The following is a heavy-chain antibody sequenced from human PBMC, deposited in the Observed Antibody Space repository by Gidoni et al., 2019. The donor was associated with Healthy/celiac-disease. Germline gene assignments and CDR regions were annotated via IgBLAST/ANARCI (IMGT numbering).Heavy chain of an antibody. J-gene: IGHJ4*02. CDR2: IYWDDDK. CDR1: GFSLSTSGVG. V-gene: IGHV2-5*02. CDR3: AQFSPHSSGWYEAPLPFDY. D-gene: IGHD6-19*01. Sequence: QITLKESGPTLVKPTQTLTLTCTFSGFSLSTSGVGVGWIRQPPGKALEWLALIYWDDDKRYSPSLKSRLTITKDTSKNQVVLTMTNMDPVDTATYYCAQFSPHSSGWYEAPLPFDYWGQGTLVTVSS.